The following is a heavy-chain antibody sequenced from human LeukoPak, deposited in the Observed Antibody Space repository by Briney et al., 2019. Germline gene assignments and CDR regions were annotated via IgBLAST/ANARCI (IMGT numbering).Heavy chain of an antibody. CDR2: ISGGRGST. CDR1: GFIFSDYA. D-gene: IGHD6-19*01. V-gene: IGHV3-23*01. CDR3: AKDIIAVAGELDY. Sequence: GGSLRLTCAASGFIFSDYALSWVRQAPGKGLEWVSAISGGRGSTFYAESVKGRFTISRDTSKNMVILQMNSLRAEDTAVYYCAKDIIAVAGELDYWGQGTLVTVSS. J-gene: IGHJ4*02.